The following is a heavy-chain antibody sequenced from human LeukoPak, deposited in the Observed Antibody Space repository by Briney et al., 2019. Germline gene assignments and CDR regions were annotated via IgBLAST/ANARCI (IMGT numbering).Heavy chain of an antibody. V-gene: IGHV1-3*01. CDR3: ARIVDIVATGSKHVDY. CDR1: GYTFTSYA. J-gene: IGHJ4*02. Sequence: ASVKVSCKASGYTFTSYAMHWVRQAPGQRLEWMGWINAGNGNTKYSQKFQGRVTITRDTSASTAYMELSSLRSEDTAVYYCARIVDIVATGSKHVDYWGQGTLVTVSS. CDR2: INAGNGNT. D-gene: IGHD5-12*01.